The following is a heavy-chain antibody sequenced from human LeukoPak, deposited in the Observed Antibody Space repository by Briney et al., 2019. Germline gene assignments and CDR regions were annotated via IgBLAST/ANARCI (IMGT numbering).Heavy chain of an antibody. Sequence: GGSLRLSCAASGFTFSSYEMNWVRQAPGKGLEWVSYISSSGSAIYYADSVKGRFTISRDNAQNSLYLQMNSLRAEDTAVYYCARERTGYFDWWGQGTLVTVSS. J-gene: IGHJ4*02. CDR3: ARERTGYFDW. CDR2: ISSSGSAI. D-gene: IGHD2-15*01. CDR1: GFTFSSYE. V-gene: IGHV3-48*03.